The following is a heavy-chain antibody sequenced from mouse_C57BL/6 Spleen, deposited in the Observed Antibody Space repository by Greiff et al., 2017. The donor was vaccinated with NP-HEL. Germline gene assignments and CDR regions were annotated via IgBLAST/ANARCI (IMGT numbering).Heavy chain of an antibody. CDR3: ARSFYYYGSSYAMDY. J-gene: IGHJ4*01. Sequence: QVHVKQPGAELVKPGASVKLSCKASGYTFTSYWMHWVKQRPGQGLEWIGMIHPNSGSTNYNEKFKSKATLTVDKSSSTAYMQLSSLTSEDSAVYYCARSFYYYGSSYAMDYWGQGTSVTVSS. CDR2: IHPNSGST. D-gene: IGHD1-1*01. CDR1: GYTFTSYW. V-gene: IGHV1-64*01.